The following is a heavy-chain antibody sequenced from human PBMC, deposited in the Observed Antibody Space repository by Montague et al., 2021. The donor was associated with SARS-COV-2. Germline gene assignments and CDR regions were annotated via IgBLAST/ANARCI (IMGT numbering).Heavy chain of an antibody. CDR3: AREGRTTDYDILTGYYYYYYMDV. D-gene: IGHD3-9*01. CDR2: IYTSGST. V-gene: IGHV4-61*02. CDR1: GGSISSGSYY. Sequence: TLSLTCTVSGGSISSGSYYWSWIRQPAGKGLEWIGRIYTSGSTNYNPSLKSRVTISVDTSKNQFSLKLSSVTAADTAVYCCAREGRTTDYDILTGYYYYYYMDVWGKGTTVTVSS. J-gene: IGHJ6*03.